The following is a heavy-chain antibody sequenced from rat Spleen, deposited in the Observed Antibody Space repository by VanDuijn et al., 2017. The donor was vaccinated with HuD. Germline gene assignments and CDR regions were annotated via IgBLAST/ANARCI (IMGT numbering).Heavy chain of an antibody. Sequence: QVQLKESGPGLVQPSQTLSLTCTVPGFSLASCHVSWVRQPPGKGLEWMGVIWAGGNTAYNSLLKSRLSISRDTSKSQVFLKMNSLQTEDTATYYCARGYYDGYFPDYWGQGVVVTVSS. CDR3: ARGYYDGYFPDY. J-gene: IGHJ2*01. D-gene: IGHD1-12*03. V-gene: IGHV2-43*01. CDR1: GFSLASCH. CDR2: IWAGGNT.